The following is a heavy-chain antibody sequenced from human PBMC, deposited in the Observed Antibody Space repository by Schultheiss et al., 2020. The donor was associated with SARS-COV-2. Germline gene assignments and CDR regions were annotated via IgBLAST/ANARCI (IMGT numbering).Heavy chain of an antibody. J-gene: IGHJ6*02. CDR1: GGSISSYY. Sequence: SETLSLTCTVSGGSISSYYWSWIRQPAGKGLEWIGYIYYSGSTNYNPSLKSRVTISVDTSKNQFSLKLSSVTAADTAVYYCARGGSVLRFLEWSPYYYYVMDVWGQGTTVTVSS. CDR2: IYYSGST. CDR3: ARGGSVLRFLEWSPYYYYVMDV. V-gene: IGHV4-59*12. D-gene: IGHD3-3*01.